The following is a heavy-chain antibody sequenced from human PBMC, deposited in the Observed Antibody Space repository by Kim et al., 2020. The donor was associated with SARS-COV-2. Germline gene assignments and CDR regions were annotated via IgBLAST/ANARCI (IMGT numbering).Heavy chain of an antibody. V-gene: IGHV3-13*01. J-gene: IGHJ4*02. D-gene: IGHD1-26*01. Sequence: GGSLRLSCAASGFTFSTYDMHWVRQAAGKGLEWVSGIGASGDTYYPASVQGRFTISRQNAKTSFFLEMSSLTAGDTGVYYCARGSPTLGLGDRPYYFDSWGLGTPVTVSS. CDR1: GFTFSTYD. CDR3: ARGSPTLGLGDRPYYFDS. CDR2: IGASGDT.